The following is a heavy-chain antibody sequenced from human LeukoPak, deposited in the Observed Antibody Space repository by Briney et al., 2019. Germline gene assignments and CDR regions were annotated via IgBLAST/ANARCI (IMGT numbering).Heavy chain of an antibody. Sequence: SETLSLTCSVSGDSISSYYWSWIRQPPGKGLEWIGYIYYSGSTNYNPSLKSRVTISVDTSKNQFSLKLSSVTAADTAVYYCARVRVGTVDYWGQGTLVTVSS. CDR1: GDSISSYY. J-gene: IGHJ4*02. V-gene: IGHV4-59*01. CDR3: ARVRVGTVDY. D-gene: IGHD1-1*01. CDR2: IYYSGST.